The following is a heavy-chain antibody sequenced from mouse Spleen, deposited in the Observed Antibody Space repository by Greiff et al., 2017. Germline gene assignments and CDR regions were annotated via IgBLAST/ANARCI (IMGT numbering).Heavy chain of an antibody. J-gene: IGHJ1*01. CDR2: ISYDGSN. V-gene: IGHV3-6*01. CDR3: AREGYYGSEYFDV. D-gene: IGHD1-1*01. Sequence: ESGPGLVKPSQSLSLTCSVTGYSITSGYYWNWIRQSPGNKLEWLGDISYDGSNNYHPSLKNRFSITRDTSKNQFFLKLNSVTTEDAAAYCCAREGYYGSEYFDVWGAGTTVTVSS. CDR1: GYSITSGYY.